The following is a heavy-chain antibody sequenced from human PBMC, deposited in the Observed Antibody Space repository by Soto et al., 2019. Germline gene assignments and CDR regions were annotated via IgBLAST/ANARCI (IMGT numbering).Heavy chain of an antibody. CDR1: GLTFSTYA. Sequence: EVQLLGSGGGLVQPGGSLRLSCAASGLTFSTYAMSWVRQAPGKGLEWVSSISGNGANTYYTDSVKGRFIISRDNSKNTLFLQMNSVSAEDTDLYYCAKDRPNYYGSGGGYYKAGGDYWGQGTLVTVSS. D-gene: IGHD3-10*01. CDR2: ISGNGANT. J-gene: IGHJ4*02. CDR3: AKDRPNYYGSGGGYYKAGGDY. V-gene: IGHV3-23*01.